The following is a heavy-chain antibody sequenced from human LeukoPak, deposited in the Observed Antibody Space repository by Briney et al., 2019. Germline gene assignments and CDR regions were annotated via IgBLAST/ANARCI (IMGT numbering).Heavy chain of an antibody. CDR1: GGSISSGGYY. Sequence: SETLSLTCTVSGGSISSGGYYWGWIRQPPGKGLEWIGSIYYSGTPYYGPSLKSRATISVDTSKNQFSLRLSSVTAADTAIYYCARHRASGIVGATRHAFDIWGQGAMVTVSS. CDR2: IYYSGTP. V-gene: IGHV4-39*01. J-gene: IGHJ3*02. CDR3: ARHRASGIVGATRHAFDI. D-gene: IGHD1-26*01.